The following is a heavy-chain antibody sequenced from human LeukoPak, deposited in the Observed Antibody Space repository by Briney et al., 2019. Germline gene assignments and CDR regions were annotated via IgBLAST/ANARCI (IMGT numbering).Heavy chain of an antibody. V-gene: IGHV4-59*11. CDR2: IYYSGSS. CDR3: ARGARHSDY. D-gene: IGHD3-3*02. CDR1: GGSISSHF. J-gene: IGHJ4*02. Sequence: SETLSLTCTVSGGSISSHFWSWIRQPLGKGLEWIGNIYYSGSSNYNPSLKSRVTISVDTSKNQFSLKLSSVTAADTAVYYCARGARHSDYWGQGTLVTVSS.